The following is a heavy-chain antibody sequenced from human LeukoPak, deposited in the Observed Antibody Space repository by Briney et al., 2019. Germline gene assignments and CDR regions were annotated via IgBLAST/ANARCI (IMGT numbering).Heavy chain of an antibody. CDR3: AKGGYCSSTSCLGSDGWFDP. CDR1: GFTFSSYA. CDR2: ISGSGGST. D-gene: IGHD2-2*03. Sequence: GGSLRLSCAASGFTFSSYAMSWVRQAPGEGLRWVSTISGSGGSTYYADSVKGRFTISRDNSKNTLYLQMKSLRAEDTAVYYCAKGGYCSSTSCLGSDGWFDPWGQGTLVTVSS. V-gene: IGHV3-23*01. J-gene: IGHJ5*02.